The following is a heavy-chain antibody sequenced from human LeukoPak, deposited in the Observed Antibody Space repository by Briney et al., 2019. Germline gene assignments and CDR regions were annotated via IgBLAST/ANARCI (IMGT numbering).Heavy chain of an antibody. V-gene: IGHV3-33*06. CDR3: AKDLALYYYDSSGYYPSYPIDY. CDR2: IWYDGSNK. J-gene: IGHJ4*02. D-gene: IGHD3-22*01. CDR1: GFTFSSYS. Sequence: GGSLRLSCAASGFTFSSYSMNWVRQAPGKGLEWVAVIWYDGSNKYYADSVKGRFTISRDNSKNTLYLQMNSLRAEDTAVYYCAKDLALYYYDSSGYYPSYPIDYWGQGTLVTVSS.